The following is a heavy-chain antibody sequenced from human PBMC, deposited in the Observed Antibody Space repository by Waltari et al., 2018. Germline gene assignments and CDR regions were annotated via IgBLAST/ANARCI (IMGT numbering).Heavy chain of an antibody. Sequence: EVQLVESGGGLVQPGGSLRLSCAASGFTFRNYWMHWVRQPPGKGLVWVSRINGDGGSTTYADSVKGRFTISRDNAKNTLYLRMDSLRDDDTAVYYCASPLPDSSGWDFGYWGRGTLVTVSS. V-gene: IGHV3-74*03. J-gene: IGHJ4*02. D-gene: IGHD6-19*01. CDR1: GFTFRNYW. CDR2: INGDGGST. CDR3: ASPLPDSSGWDFGY.